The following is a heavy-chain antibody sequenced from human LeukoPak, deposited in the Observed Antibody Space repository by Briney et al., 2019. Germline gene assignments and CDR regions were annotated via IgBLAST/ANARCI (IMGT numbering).Heavy chain of an antibody. V-gene: IGHV1-8*03. CDR2: MNPNSGNT. D-gene: IGHD2-2*01. J-gene: IGHJ4*02. CDR3: ARGLGRYCSSTSCHGGGDY. Sequence: GASVKVSCKASGGTFSSYTISWVRQAPGQGLEWMGWMNPNSGNTGYAQKFQGRVTITRNTSISTAYMELSSLRSEDTAVYYCARGLGRYCSSTSCHGGGDYWGQGTLVTVSS. CDR1: GGTFSSYT.